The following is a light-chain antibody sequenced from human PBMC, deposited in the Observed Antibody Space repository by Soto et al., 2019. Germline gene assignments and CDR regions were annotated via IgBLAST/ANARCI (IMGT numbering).Light chain of an antibody. J-gene: IGLJ2*01. CDR1: NIGSKS. Sequence: SYELTQPPSVSVAPGKRARLTCGGNNIGSKSVHWDKQKPSQAPVRVIYYDTDRPSGIPERISGTNSGNTATLTNSRVEAGDEPDYYGHAWDSSSDQPGVIFGGGIKLTVL. CDR3: HAWDSSSDQPGVI. CDR2: YDT. V-gene: IGLV3-21*04.